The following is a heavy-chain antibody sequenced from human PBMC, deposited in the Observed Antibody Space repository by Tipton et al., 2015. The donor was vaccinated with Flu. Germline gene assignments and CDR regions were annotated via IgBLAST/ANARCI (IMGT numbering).Heavy chain of an antibody. J-gene: IGHJ4*02. V-gene: IGHV3-30*04. D-gene: IGHD2-21*02. CDR3: ASSPQIGFCGGDCYSGFDY. CDR1: GFTFSNYA. Sequence: SLRLSCAASGFTFSNYAMHWVRQAPGKGLEWVAVISNDGSNKFYADSVKGRFTIFRDNFKNTVHLQVNSLKAEDTAVYFCASSPQIGFCGGDCYSGFDYWGQGTLVTVSS. CDR2: ISNDGSNK.